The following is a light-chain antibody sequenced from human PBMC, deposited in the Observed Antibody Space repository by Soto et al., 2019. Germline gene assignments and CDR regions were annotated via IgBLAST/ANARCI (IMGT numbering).Light chain of an antibody. CDR2: GTS. V-gene: IGKV3-20*01. Sequence: EIVLTQSPGIMSLSPGERATLSCRASQTVGRSYFAWYQQKPGQAPRLLIFGTSTRATGIPDRFSGGGSGTDFTLTISRLEPEDYAVYFCQQYDSMPPWTFGQGTRVEVK. CDR1: QTVGRSY. J-gene: IGKJ1*01. CDR3: QQYDSMPPWT.